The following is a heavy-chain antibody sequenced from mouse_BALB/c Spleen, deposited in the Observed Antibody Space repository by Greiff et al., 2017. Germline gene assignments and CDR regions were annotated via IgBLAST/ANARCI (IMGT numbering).Heavy chain of an antibody. Sequence: VQLQQPGAELVKPGASVKLSCKASGYTFTSYYMYWVKQRPGQGLEWIGGINPSNGGTNFNEKFKSKATLTVDKSSSTAYMQLSSLTSEDSAVYYCTRFYYDLPFAYWGQGTLVTVSA. CDR3: TRFYYDLPFAY. J-gene: IGHJ3*01. D-gene: IGHD2-4*01. CDR2: INPSNGGT. CDR1: GYTFTSYY. V-gene: IGHV1S81*02.